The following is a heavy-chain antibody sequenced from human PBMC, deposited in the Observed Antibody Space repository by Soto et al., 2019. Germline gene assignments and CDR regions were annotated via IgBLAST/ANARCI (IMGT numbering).Heavy chain of an antibody. CDR2: ISTYNGNA. CDR3: ARDLRSKYGDFDSFHV. CDR1: GYTFTSYG. J-gene: IGHJ3*01. Sequence: QVQLVQSGAEVKNPGASVKVSCKASGYTFTSYGVSWVRQAPGQGREWLGWISTYNGNANYAQKFQDRVTLTADISTSTAYMDLGSLRSDDTAVYYCARDLRSKYGDFDSFHVWGQGTMITVSS. V-gene: IGHV1-18*01. D-gene: IGHD4-17*01.